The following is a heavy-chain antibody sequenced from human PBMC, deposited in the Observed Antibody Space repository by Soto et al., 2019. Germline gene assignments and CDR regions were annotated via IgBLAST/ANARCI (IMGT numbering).Heavy chain of an antibody. Sequence: TGGSLRLSCAASGFPVGNYDMHWVRQAPGKGLEWVALIWTDGSNKYYGDSVRGRFVISRDNSKSTLYLQMDSLRGGDTAVYYCARVPRDLGTGYYFDYWGQGTLVTVSS. V-gene: IGHV3-33*01. D-gene: IGHD1-1*01. CDR2: IWTDGSNK. CDR3: ARVPRDLGTGYYFDY. J-gene: IGHJ4*02. CDR1: GFPVGNYD.